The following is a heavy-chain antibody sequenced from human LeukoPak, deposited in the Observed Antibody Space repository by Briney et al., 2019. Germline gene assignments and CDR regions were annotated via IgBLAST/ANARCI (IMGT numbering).Heavy chain of an antibody. V-gene: IGHV3-21*01. CDR2: ISSSSSYI. CDR1: GFTFSSYN. Sequence: PGGSLRLSCAASGFTFSSYNMNWVPTAPEKGPERVSSISSSSSYIYYADSVKGRFTISRDNAKNSLYLQMNSLRAEDTAVYYCARESPPRGYCSGGSCYADYWGQGTLVTVSS. D-gene: IGHD2-15*01. J-gene: IGHJ4*02. CDR3: ARESPPRGYCSGGSCYADY.